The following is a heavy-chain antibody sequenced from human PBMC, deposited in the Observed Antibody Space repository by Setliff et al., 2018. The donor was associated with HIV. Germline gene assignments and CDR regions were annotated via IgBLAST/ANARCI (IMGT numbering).Heavy chain of an antibody. Sequence: LSETLSLTCAVSGYSISSGYYWGWIRQPPGKGLEWIGSIYHSGSTYYNPSLKSRVTISVDTSKNQFSLKLSSVTAADTAVYYCARSIYGSGTYPLDIWGQGILVTVSS. D-gene: IGHD3-10*01. J-gene: IGHJ4*02. CDR3: ARSIYGSGTYPLDI. CDR2: IYHSGST. V-gene: IGHV4-38-2*01. CDR1: GYSISSGYY.